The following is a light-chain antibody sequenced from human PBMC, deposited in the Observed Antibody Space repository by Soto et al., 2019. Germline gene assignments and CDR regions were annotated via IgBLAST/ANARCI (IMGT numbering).Light chain of an antibody. V-gene: IGKV3-11*01. CDR1: QTVSRY. CDR2: YAS. CDR3: QQRSIWPFLT. J-gene: IGKJ4*01. Sequence: VLTQSPATLSLSPGERATLSCRASQTVSRYLAWYQQKPGQAPRLLIYYASNRATGIPARFSGSGSGTDYTLIAVYYCQQRSIWPFLTFGGGTKVEI.